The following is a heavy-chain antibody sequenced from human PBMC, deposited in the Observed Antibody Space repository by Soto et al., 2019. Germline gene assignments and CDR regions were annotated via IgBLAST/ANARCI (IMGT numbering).Heavy chain of an antibody. V-gene: IGHV4-59*01. Sequence: SETLSLTCTVSNGSINGYYWSWIRQPPGKGLEWIAYIYSSGNTNYNPSLKSRVSISVDASNNQFSLKVRSVTAADTAVYYCARVAPDCGGDCYDWWGQGTLVTVSS. D-gene: IGHD2-21*02. J-gene: IGHJ4*02. CDR3: ARVAPDCGGDCYDW. CDR2: IYSSGNT. CDR1: NGSINGYY.